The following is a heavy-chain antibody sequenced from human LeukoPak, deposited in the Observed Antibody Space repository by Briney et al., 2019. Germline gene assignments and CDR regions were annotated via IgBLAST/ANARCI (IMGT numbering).Heavy chain of an antibody. D-gene: IGHD6-19*01. J-gene: IGHJ6*03. CDR1: GFTFSSYG. V-gene: IGHV3-30*02. CDR2: IRYDGSNK. CDR3: ARGLSSGWPYYYYYYMDV. Sequence: GGSLRLSCAASGFTFSSYGMHWVRQAPGKGLEWVAFIRYDGSNKYYADSMKGRFTISRDNSKNTLYLQMNSLRAEDTAVYYCARGLSSGWPYYYYYYMDVWGKGTTVTISS.